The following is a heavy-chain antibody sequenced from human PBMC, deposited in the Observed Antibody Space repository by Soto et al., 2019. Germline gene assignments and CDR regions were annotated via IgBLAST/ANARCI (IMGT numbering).Heavy chain of an antibody. V-gene: IGHV4-34*01. CDR3: ARGRGFGEPSNWFDP. CDR1: GGSFSGYY. CDR2: INHSGST. J-gene: IGHJ5*02. D-gene: IGHD3-10*01. Sequence: SETLSLTCGGYGGSFSGYYWSWIRQPPGKGLEWIGEINHSGSTNYNPSLRSRVTISVDTSKNQFSLKLSSVTAADTAVYYCARGRGFGEPSNWFDPWGQGTLVTVSS.